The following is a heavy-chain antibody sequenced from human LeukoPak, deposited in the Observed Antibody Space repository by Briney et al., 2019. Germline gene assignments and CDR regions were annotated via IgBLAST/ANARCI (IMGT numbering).Heavy chain of an antibody. CDR1: GGSISGYF. V-gene: IGHV4-4*07. CDR3: ARQPTSGREPTSGRPLDY. CDR2: IYSSGSN. J-gene: IGHJ4*02. Sequence: SETLSLTCTRSGGSISGYFWSWIRQPAGKGLEWIGRIYSSGSNNYNPSLKSRVTMSLDTSKNHLSLNLSSVTAADTAVYYCARQPTSGREPTSGRPLDYWGQGTLVTVSS. D-gene: IGHD5-12*01.